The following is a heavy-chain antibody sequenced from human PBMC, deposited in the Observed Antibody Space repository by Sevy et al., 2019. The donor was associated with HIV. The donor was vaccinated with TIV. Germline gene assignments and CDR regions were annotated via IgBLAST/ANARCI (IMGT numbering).Heavy chain of an antibody. D-gene: IGHD3-10*01. V-gene: IGHV1-18*01. Sequence: ASVKVSCKASGYTFTSYGISWVRQAPGQGLEWMGWISAYNGNTNYAQKLQGRVTMTTDTSTSTAYKELRSLRSDDTAVYYCARDSTVVTTSDYYGMDVWGQGTTVTVSS. CDR3: ARDSTVVTTSDYYGMDV. CDR2: ISAYNGNT. CDR1: GYTFTSYG. J-gene: IGHJ6*02.